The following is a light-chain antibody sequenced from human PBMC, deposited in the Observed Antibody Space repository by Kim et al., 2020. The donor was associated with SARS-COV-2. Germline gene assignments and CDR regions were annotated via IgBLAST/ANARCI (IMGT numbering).Light chain of an antibody. CDR2: YDS. J-gene: IGLJ3*02. CDR3: QVWDSSSDHPV. CDR1: NIGSKS. V-gene: IGLV3-21*04. Sequence: PGKTARITWGGNNIGSKSVHWYQQKPGQAPVLVIYYDSDRPSGIPERFSGSNAGNTATLTISRVEAGDEADYYCQVWDSSSDHPVFGGGTQLTVL.